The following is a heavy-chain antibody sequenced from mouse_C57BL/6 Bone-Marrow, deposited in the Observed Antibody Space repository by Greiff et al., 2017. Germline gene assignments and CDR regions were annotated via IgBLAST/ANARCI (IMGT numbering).Heavy chain of an antibody. V-gene: IGHV5-6*01. Sequence: DVQLVESGGDLVKPGGSLKLSCAASGFTFSSYGMSWVRQTPDTRLEWVATISSGGSYTYYPDSVKGRFTISRDNAKNTLYLQLSSLKSVDTAMXYCARWLYAMDYWGQGTSVTVSS. CDR2: ISSGGSYT. CDR1: GFTFSSYG. CDR3: ARWLYAMDY. J-gene: IGHJ4*01.